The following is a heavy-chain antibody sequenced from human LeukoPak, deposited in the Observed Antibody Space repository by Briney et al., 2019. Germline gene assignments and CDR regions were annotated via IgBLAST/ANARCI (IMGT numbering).Heavy chain of an antibody. Sequence: GGSLRLSCAASGFTFSSYYMNWVRQAPGKAMEWVSSISSTATYIFYADSVRGRFTISRDNAKNSVYLQMDSLGPEDTAVYYCARDPYSGNYGNDYYYYMDVWGKGTTVTISS. V-gene: IGHV3-21*01. CDR2: ISSTATYI. CDR3: ARDPYSGNYGNDYYYYMDV. CDR1: GFTFSSYY. J-gene: IGHJ6*03. D-gene: IGHD1-26*01.